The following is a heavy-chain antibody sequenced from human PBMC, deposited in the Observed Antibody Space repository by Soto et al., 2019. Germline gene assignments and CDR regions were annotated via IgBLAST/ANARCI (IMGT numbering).Heavy chain of an antibody. CDR1: GGAFSSYA. CDR3: ARFLWDCSGGSCYPGSQYYGMDV. CDR2: IIPIFGTS. V-gene: IGHV1-69*06. Sequence: ASVKVSFKASGGAFSSYAISWVRQAPGQGLEWMGGIIPIFGTSNYAQKFQGRVTITADKSTSTAYMELSSLRSEDTAVYYCARFLWDCSGGSCYPGSQYYGMDVWGQGTTVTVS. D-gene: IGHD2-15*01. J-gene: IGHJ6*02.